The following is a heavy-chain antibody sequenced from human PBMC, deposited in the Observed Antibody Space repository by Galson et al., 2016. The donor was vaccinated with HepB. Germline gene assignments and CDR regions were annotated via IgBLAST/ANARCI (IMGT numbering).Heavy chain of an antibody. V-gene: IGHV3-23*01. Sequence: SLRLSCAGSGFIFSNFAMIWVRQAPGKGLEWVSAISRGGGGGTYYADSVRGRFTISRDNSKNTLYLQLNGLGGDDSAVYYCAKPSPYGTSWAGAFDVWGQGTVFTVAS. CDR2: ISRGGGGGT. D-gene: IGHD3-10*01. CDR3: AKPSPYGTSWAGAFDV. J-gene: IGHJ3*01. CDR1: GFIFSNFA.